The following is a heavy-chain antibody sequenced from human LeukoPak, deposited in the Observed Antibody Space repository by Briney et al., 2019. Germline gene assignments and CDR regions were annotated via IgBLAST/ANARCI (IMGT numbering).Heavy chain of an antibody. D-gene: IGHD4-17*01. CDR3: AEADYPRDP. V-gene: IGHV3-21*01. CDR2: ISSSSTCM. J-gene: IGHJ5*02. Sequence: GGSLRLSCAASGFTFSIYSMNWVRQAPGKGPEWVSSISSSSTCMYYADSVKGRFTISRDNAKKSLYLQMNSLRAEDTAVYYCAEADYPRDPWGQGTLVSVSS. CDR1: GFTFSIYS.